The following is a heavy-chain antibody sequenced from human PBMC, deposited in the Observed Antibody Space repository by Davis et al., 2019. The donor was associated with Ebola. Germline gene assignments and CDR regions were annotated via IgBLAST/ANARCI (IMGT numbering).Heavy chain of an antibody. J-gene: IGHJ4*02. D-gene: IGHD6-19*01. CDR1: GFTFSSYD. CDR3: VGDGVAGTRFDH. Sequence: PGGSLRLSCPASGFTFSSYDMHWVRQATGKGLDWVSAIGTAGDTYYSGSVKGRFTISRENAKNSLYLQMNSLRADDTAVYYCVGDGVAGTRFDHWGQGTLVTVSS. CDR2: IGTAGDT. V-gene: IGHV3-13*01.